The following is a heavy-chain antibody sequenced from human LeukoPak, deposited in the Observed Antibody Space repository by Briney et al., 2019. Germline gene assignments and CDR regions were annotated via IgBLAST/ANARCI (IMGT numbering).Heavy chain of an antibody. J-gene: IGHJ4*02. CDR2: FDPEDGET. V-gene: IGHV1-24*01. CDR1: GYTLTELS. D-gene: IGHD6-19*01. Sequence: ASVKVSCKVSGYTLTELSMHWVRQAPGKGLEWMGGFDPEDGETIYAQKFQGRVTMTEVTSTDTAYMELSSLRSEDTAVYYCATINQRIAVAGIFGVDYWGQGTLVTVSS. CDR3: ATINQRIAVAGIFGVDY.